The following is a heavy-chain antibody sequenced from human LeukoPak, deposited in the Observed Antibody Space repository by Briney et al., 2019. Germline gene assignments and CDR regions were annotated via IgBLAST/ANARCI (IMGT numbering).Heavy chain of an antibody. J-gene: IGHJ4*02. D-gene: IGHD6-13*01. V-gene: IGHV3-7*03. Sequence: GSLRLSCAASGFTFSTYWMTWVRQAPGKGLEWVVNIKEDGSDKYYVDSVKGRFTISRDNAKSSLYLQMNGLRAEDTAVYFCARDSGWFRFDSWGQGTLVTVSS. CDR2: IKEDGSDK. CDR3: ARDSGWFRFDS. CDR1: GFTFSTYW.